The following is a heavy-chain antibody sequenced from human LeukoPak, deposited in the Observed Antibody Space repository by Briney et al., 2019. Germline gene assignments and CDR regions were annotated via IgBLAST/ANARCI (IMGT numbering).Heavy chain of an antibody. J-gene: IGHJ5*02. V-gene: IGHV4-39*01. CDR3: ARQSGSSYNWFDP. Sequence: SETLSLTCTVSGGSISSSSYFWGWIRQPPGKGLEWIGSIYYSGSTYYKPSLKSRVTMSVDTSKNQFSLNLRSVTAADTAVYYCARQSGSSYNWFDPWGQGTLVTVSS. CDR1: GGSISSSSYF. CDR2: IYYSGST. D-gene: IGHD1-26*01.